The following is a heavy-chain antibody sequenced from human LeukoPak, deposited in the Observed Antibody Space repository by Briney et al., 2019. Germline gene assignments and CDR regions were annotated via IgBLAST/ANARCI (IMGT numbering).Heavy chain of an antibody. Sequence: GGSLRLSCAASGFTFSSYSMNWVRQAPGKGLEWVSSISSSSSYIYYADSVKGRFTISRDNAKNSLYLQMNSLRAEDTAVYYCARTEYSSGGDAFDIWGQGIMVTVSS. J-gene: IGHJ3*02. CDR3: ARTEYSSGGDAFDI. V-gene: IGHV3-21*01. CDR2: ISSSSSYI. D-gene: IGHD6-25*01. CDR1: GFTFSSYS.